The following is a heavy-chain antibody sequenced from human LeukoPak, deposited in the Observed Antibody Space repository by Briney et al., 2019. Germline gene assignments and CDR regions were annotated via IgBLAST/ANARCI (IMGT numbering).Heavy chain of an antibody. CDR2: INIAGSNT. CDR3: ASGTADY. J-gene: IGHJ4*02. CDR1: GFTFSDYY. Sequence: GGSLRLSCVASGFTFSDYYMSWIRQAPGKGLEWLSYINIAGSNTHYADSVMGRFTVSRDNAKKSLYLQMNNLRAEDTAVYYCASGTADYWGQGTLVTVSS. V-gene: IGHV3-11*04. D-gene: IGHD1-1*01.